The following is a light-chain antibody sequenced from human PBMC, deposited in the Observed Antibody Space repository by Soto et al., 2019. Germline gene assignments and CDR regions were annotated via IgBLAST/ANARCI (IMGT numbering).Light chain of an antibody. Sequence: QSVLTQTPSASGTPGQRVNISCSGSSSNIGSNNVNWYQQLPGTASKLLIYSNNQRPSGVPDRFSGSKSGTSASLAISGLQSEDEADYYCEAWDDSLNGVVFGGGTKLTVL. CDR1: SSNIGSNN. V-gene: IGLV1-44*01. J-gene: IGLJ2*01. CDR3: EAWDDSLNGVV. CDR2: SNN.